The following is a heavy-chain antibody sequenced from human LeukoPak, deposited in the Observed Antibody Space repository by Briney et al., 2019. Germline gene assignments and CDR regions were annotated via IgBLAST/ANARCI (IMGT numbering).Heavy chain of an antibody. V-gene: IGHV4-61*01. J-gene: IGHJ6*03. D-gene: IGHD5-12*01. CDR2: IYYSGST. CDR1: GGSISSGSYY. Sequence: PSETLSLTCTVSGGSISSGSYYWSWIRQPPGKGLEWIGYIYYSGSTNYNPSLKSRVTISVDTSKNQFSLKLSSVTAADTAVYYCARRTGVARYYYYYMDVWGKGTTVTVSS. CDR3: ARRTGVARYYYYYMDV.